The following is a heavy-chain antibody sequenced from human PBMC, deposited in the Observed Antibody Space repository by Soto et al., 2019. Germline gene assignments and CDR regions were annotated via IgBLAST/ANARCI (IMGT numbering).Heavy chain of an antibody. D-gene: IGHD2-15*01. CDR3: ARQGSGSYYFDY. J-gene: IGHJ4*02. CDR1: GFTFSSYA. CDR2: ISSNGGST. Sequence: EVQLVESGGGLVQPGGSLRLSCAACGFTFSSYAMHWVRQAPAKGLEYVSAISSNGGSTYYANSVKGRFTISRDNSKNTLYLQMGSLRAEDMAVYYCARQGSGSYYFDYWGQGTLVTVSS. V-gene: IGHV3-64*01.